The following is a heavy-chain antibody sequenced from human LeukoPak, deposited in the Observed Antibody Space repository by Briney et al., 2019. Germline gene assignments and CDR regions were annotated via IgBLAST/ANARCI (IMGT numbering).Heavy chain of an antibody. CDR3: ARHVTAAAAYFDY. CDR1: GGSISSYY. J-gene: IGHJ4*02. CDR2: IYYSGST. D-gene: IGHD6-13*01. Sequence: SETLSLTCTVSGGSISSYYWSWIRQPPGKGLEWIGYIYYSGSTNYNPSLKSRVTISVDTSKNQFSLKLSSVTAADTAVYYCARHVTAAAAYFDYWGQGTLVTVSS. V-gene: IGHV4-59*08.